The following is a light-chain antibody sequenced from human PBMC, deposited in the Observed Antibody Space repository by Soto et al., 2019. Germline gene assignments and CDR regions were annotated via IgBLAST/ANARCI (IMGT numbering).Light chain of an antibody. CDR3: QQYNNWPLIT. V-gene: IGKV3-15*01. J-gene: IGKJ5*01. CDR1: QSVTLN. Sequence: TQSPVTLSVSLGERATLSCSASQSVTLNVAWYQQKPGQAPRLLLYGASTRATGVPARFSGSGSGTEFTLSISSLQSEDFGLYFCQQYNNWPLITFGPGTRLEIK. CDR2: GAS.